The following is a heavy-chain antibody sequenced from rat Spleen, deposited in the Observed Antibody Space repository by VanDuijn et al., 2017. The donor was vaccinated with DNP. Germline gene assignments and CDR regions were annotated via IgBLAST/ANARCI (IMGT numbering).Heavy chain of an antibody. V-gene: IGHV3-1*01. Sequence: EVQLQESGPGLVKPSQSLSLTCSVTGYSITNNYWGWIRKFPGNTMEWIGHISFTGTTSYNPSLKSRFSVSRDTSKNQFFLQLNSVIIEDTATYYCVREYYGYPFDYWGQGVMVTVSS. J-gene: IGHJ2*01. CDR2: ISFTGTT. CDR1: GYSITNNY. D-gene: IGHD1-6*01. CDR3: VREYYGYPFDY.